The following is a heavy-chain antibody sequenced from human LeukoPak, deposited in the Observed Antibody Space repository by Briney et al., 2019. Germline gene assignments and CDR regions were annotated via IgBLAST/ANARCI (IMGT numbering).Heavy chain of an antibody. D-gene: IGHD1-1*01. CDR2: IYPADSDS. J-gene: IGHJ3*02. CDR1: GYSFTGYW. Sequence: GESLKISCKGSGYSFTGYWIGWVRQMPGKGLEWMGMIYPADSDSRYSPSFQGQVTISADKSINIAYLQWSSLKASNTAMYYCARHTGSTRAFDIWGQGTTVTVSS. CDR3: ARHTGSTRAFDI. V-gene: IGHV5-51*01.